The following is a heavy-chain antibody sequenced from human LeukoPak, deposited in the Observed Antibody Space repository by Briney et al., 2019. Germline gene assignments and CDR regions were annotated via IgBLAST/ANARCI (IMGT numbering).Heavy chain of an antibody. Sequence: PSETLSLTCTGSGGSISSYYWSWIRQPPGKGLEWIGNIYYSSTTNYNPSLKGRVTISVDTSKNQLSLKLSSVTAADTAVYYCARGITIFGVVIPTYGMDVWGQGTTVTVSS. V-gene: IGHV4-59*01. D-gene: IGHD3-3*01. CDR2: IYYSSTT. J-gene: IGHJ6*02. CDR1: GGSISSYY. CDR3: ARGITIFGVVIPTYGMDV.